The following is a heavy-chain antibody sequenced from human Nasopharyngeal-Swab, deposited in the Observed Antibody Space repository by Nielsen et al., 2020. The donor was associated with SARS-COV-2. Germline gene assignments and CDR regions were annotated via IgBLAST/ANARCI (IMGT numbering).Heavy chain of an antibody. CDR3: AREAPAAGTAFDI. J-gene: IGHJ3*02. CDR2: IYYSGST. V-gene: IGHV4-59*13. CDR1: GGSIRSYY. D-gene: IGHD6-13*01. Sequence: LRPSCTVSGGSIRSYYWSWSRQPPGTGLEWNGYIYYSGSTNYNPSLKSRVTISVDTSKNQFSLMLSSVTAAETAVYYCAREAPAAGTAFDIWGQGTMVTVSS.